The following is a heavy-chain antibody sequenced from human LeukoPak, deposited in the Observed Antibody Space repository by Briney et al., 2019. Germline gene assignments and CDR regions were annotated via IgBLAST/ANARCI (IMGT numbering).Heavy chain of an antibody. CDR1: GFTFSTKS. J-gene: IGHJ4*02. CDR3: ASRDYFDY. Sequence: GGSLRLSCAVSGFTFSTKSMNWVRQAPGKGLEWVSYITADSGTTYYADSVKGRFAISRDNAKSSLYLQMNSLRDEDTAVYYCASRDYFDYWGQGTLVTVSS. CDR2: ITADSGTT. V-gene: IGHV3-48*02.